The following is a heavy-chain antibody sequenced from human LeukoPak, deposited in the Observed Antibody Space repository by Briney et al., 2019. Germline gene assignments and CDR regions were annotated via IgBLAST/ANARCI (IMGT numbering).Heavy chain of an antibody. CDR3: ARAVDTAMVTFDY. CDR2: ISCHNGDT. Sequence: ASVKVSCKASGCTFTSNGITWVRQAPGQGLEWVGWISCHNGDTRYAQKFQGRVTVTKDTSTSTVYMELSSLRSEDTAVYYCARAVDTAMVTFDYWGQGTLVTVSS. J-gene: IGHJ4*02. D-gene: IGHD5-18*01. CDR1: GCTFTSNG. V-gene: IGHV1-18*04.